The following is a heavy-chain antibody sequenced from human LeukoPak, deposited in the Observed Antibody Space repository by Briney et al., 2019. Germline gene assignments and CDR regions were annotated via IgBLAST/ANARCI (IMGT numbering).Heavy chain of an antibody. CDR2: IIPIFGTA. CDR3: AETQGVPVPNWFDP. Sequence: ASVKVSCKASGGTFSSYAISWVRQAPGQGLEWMGGIIPIFGTANYAQKFQGRVTITTDESTSTAYMELSSLRSEDTAVYYCAETQGVPVPNWFDPWGQGTLVTVSS. J-gene: IGHJ5*02. D-gene: IGHD2-2*01. CDR1: GGTFSSYA. V-gene: IGHV1-69*05.